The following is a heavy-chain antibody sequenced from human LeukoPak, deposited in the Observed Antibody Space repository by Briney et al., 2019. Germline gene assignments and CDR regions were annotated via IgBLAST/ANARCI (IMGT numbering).Heavy chain of an antibody. CDR3: AKGKDSVAGATNDY. D-gene: IGHD6-19*01. J-gene: IGHJ4*02. CDR1: GFTFSSYE. V-gene: IGHV3-48*03. Sequence: GGSLRLSCAASGFTFSSYEMNWVRQAPGKGLEWVSHISGSGSTIYYADSVKGRFTISRDNAKNSLSLQMNSLRAEDTAVYYCAKGKDSVAGATNDYWGQGTLVTVSS. CDR2: ISGSGSTI.